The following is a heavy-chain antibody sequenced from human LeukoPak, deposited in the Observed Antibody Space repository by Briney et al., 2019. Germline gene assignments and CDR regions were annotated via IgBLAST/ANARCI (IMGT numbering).Heavy chain of an antibody. V-gene: IGHV3-11*01. D-gene: IGHD6-6*01. CDR2: ISSSGSTI. CDR3: AKDRNGSSPYHFDY. J-gene: IGHJ4*02. CDR1: GFTFSDYY. Sequence: GGSLRLSCAASGFTFSDYYMSWIRQAPGKGLEWVSYISSSGSTIYYADSVKGRFTISRDNAKNSLYLQMNSLRAEDTAVYYCAKDRNGSSPYHFDYWGQGTLVTVSS.